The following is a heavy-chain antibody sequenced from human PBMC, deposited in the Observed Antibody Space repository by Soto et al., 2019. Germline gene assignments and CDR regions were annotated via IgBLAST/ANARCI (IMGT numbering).Heavy chain of an antibody. Sequence: PSETLSLTCTVSGGSISSGDYYWSWIRQPPGKGLEWIGYIYYSGSTYYNPSLKSRVTISVDTSKNQFSLKLSSVTAADTAVYYCARFSPRSSSPTKYWGQGTLVTVSS. CDR2: IYYSGST. CDR1: GGSISSGDYY. CDR3: ARFSPRSSSPTKY. J-gene: IGHJ4*02. V-gene: IGHV4-30-4*01. D-gene: IGHD6-13*01.